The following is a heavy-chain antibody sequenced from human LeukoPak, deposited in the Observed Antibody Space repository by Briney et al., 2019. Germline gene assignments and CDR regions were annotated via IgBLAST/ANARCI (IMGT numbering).Heavy chain of an antibody. CDR1: GFTFSSYA. D-gene: IGHD6-19*01. CDR2: ISYDGSNK. J-gene: IGHJ4*02. Sequence: PGGSLRLSCAASGFTFSSYAMHWVRQARGKGVEWVAVISYDGSNKYYADSVKGRFTISKDNSNNTLYLQMNSLRAEDTAVYYCATEHINGYSSFDYWGQGTLVTVSS. V-gene: IGHV3-30-3*01. CDR3: ATEHINGYSSFDY.